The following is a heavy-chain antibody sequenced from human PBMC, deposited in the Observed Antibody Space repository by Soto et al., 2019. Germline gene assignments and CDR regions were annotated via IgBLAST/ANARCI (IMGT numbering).Heavy chain of an antibody. CDR2: IIPIFGTA. J-gene: IGHJ6*02. CDR1: GGTFSSYA. D-gene: IGHD1-1*01. V-gene: IGHV1-69*12. Sequence: QVQLVQSGAEVKKPGSSVKVSCKASGGTFSSYAISWVQQAPGQGLEWMGGIIPIFGTANYAQKFQGRVTITADESTSTAYMELSSLRSEDTAVYYCAREAMLERRSYYYYYGMDVWGQGTTVTVSS. CDR3: AREAMLERRSYYYYYGMDV.